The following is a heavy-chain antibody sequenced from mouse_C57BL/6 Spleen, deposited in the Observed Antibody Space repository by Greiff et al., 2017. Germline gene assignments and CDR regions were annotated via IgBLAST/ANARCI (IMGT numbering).Heavy chain of an antibody. J-gene: IGHJ4*01. Sequence: ESGPGLVKPSQSLSLTCSVTGYSITSGYYWNWIRQFPGNKLEWMGYISYDGSNNYNPSLKNRISITRDTSKNQFFLKLNSVTTEDTATYYCAREDSYYAMDYWGQGTSVTVSS. CDR3: AREDSYYAMDY. CDR2: ISYDGSN. CDR1: GYSITSGYY. V-gene: IGHV3-6*01.